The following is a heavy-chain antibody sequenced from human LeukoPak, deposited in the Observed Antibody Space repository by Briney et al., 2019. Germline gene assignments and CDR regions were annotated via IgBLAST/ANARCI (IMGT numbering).Heavy chain of an antibody. J-gene: IGHJ5*02. Sequence: PSETLSLTCTVSGGSISGYYGSWIRQPPGKGLEWIGYIHYSGSTSYSPSLKSRVTFSLDTSKMQFSLKLNSVTAADTAVYYCAREGGVVVPAASAGEWFDPWGQGTLVTVSS. D-gene: IGHD2-2*01. V-gene: IGHV4-59*01. CDR3: AREGGVVVPAASAGEWFDP. CDR2: IHYSGST. CDR1: GGSISGYY.